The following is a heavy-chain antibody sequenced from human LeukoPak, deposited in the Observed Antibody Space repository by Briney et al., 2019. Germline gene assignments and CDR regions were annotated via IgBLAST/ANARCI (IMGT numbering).Heavy chain of an antibody. V-gene: IGHV1-46*01. CDR1: GYTFTSYY. Sequence: ASVKVSCKASGYTFTSYYMHWVRQAPGQGLEWMGIINPSGGSTSYAQKFQGRVPMTRDTSTSTVYMELSSLRSEDTAVYYCARDRDNYDFWSGSGLGYWGQGTLVTVSS. D-gene: IGHD3-3*01. CDR2: INPSGGST. CDR3: ARDRDNYDFWSGSGLGY. J-gene: IGHJ4*02.